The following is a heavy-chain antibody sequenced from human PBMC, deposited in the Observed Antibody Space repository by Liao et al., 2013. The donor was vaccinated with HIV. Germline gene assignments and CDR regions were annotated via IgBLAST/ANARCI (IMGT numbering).Heavy chain of an antibody. CDR3: AVGRGWAIDY. CDR1: GGSITTGNYY. J-gene: IGHJ4*02. V-gene: IGHV4-30-4*01. Sequence: QVQLQESGPGLVKPSQTLSLTCTVSGGSITTGNYYWNWLRQAPGKGLEWIGHIYYTGTTYYNPSLSSRVTISEDTSKNQFSLRLIFVTAADAAVYYCAVGRGWAIDYWGQGTLVTVSS. CDR2: IYYTGTT. D-gene: IGHD1-26*01.